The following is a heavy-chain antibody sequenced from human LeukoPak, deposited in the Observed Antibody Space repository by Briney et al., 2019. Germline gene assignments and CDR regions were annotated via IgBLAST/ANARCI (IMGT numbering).Heavy chain of an antibody. V-gene: IGHV3-21*01. J-gene: IGHJ6*02. D-gene: IGHD2-2*01. CDR1: GFTFSSYS. CDR2: ISSSSSYI. CDR3: ARGYCSSTSCRILGYYYGMDV. Sequence: GGSLRLSCAASGFTFSSYSMNWVRQAPGKGLEWVSSISSSSSYIYYADSVKGRFTISRDNAKNSLYPQMNSLRAEDTAVYYCARGYCSSTSCRILGYYYGMDVWGQGTTVTVSS.